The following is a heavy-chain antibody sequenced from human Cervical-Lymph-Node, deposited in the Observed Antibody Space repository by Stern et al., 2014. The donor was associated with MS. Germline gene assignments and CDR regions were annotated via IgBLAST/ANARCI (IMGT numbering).Heavy chain of an antibody. D-gene: IGHD5-18*01. CDR3: ARDGGYSYGDGYYYYGMDV. J-gene: IGHJ6*02. CDR1: GGSISSGSYY. V-gene: IGHV4-61*02. Sequence: VQLVESGPGLVKPSQTLSLTCTVSGGSISSGSYYWSWIRQPAGKGLEWIGRIYTSGGTNYNPSIKSRVTISIDTSQNQFSLKLSSVTAADTAVYYCARDGGYSYGDGYYYYGMDVWGQGTTVTVSS. CDR2: IYTSGGT.